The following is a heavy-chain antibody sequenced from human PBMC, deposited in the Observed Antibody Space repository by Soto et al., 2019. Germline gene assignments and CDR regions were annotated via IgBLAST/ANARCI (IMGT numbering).Heavy chain of an antibody. J-gene: IGHJ6*02. Sequence: SVKVSCKASGGTFSSYAISWVRQAPGQGLEWMGGIIPIFGTANYAQKFQGRVTITADKSTSTAYMELSSLRSEDTAVYYCARDQRAIPMVCGGGIDVCRQGPTVPVSS. D-gene: IGHD3-10*01. CDR2: IIPIFGTA. CDR1: GGTFSSYA. V-gene: IGHV1-69*06. CDR3: ARDQRAIPMVCGGGIDV.